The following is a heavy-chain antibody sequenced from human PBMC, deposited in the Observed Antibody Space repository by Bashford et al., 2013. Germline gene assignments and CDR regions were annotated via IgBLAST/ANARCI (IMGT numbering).Heavy chain of an antibody. CDR2: ISGNGAST. CDR3: ARDTVVPAAFDI. V-gene: IGHV3-23*01. D-gene: IGHD2-2*01. J-gene: IGHJ3*02. Sequence: VRQAPGKGLEWVSAISGNGASTYYADSVKGRFTITRDNSKNTLYLQMNSLRAEDTAVYYCARDTVVPAAFDIWGQGTMVTVSS.